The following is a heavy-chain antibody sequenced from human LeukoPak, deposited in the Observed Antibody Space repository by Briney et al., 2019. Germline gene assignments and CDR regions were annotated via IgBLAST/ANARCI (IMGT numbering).Heavy chain of an antibody. V-gene: IGHV3-23*01. CDR1: GFTFSSYA. CDR3: AKRGNSWDLFDY. CDR2: VGGSVGSM. Sequence: GGSLRLSCAASGFTFSSYAMSWVRQAPGKGLEWVSNVGGSVGSMFYAASVKGRFAISRDNSKNTLFLQMNNLRVDDTAVYYCAKRGNSWDLFDYWGQGTLVTVSS. J-gene: IGHJ4*02. D-gene: IGHD6-13*01.